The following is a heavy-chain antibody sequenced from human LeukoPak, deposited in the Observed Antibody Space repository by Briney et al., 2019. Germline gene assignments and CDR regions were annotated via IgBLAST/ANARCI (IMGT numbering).Heavy chain of an antibody. J-gene: IGHJ3*02. Sequence: ASVKVSCKASGGTFSSYAISWVRQAPGQGLEWMGWINPNSGGTNYAQKFQGRVTMTRDTSISTAYMELSRLRSDDTAVYYCARVYGDPRSAFDIWGQGTMVTVSS. V-gene: IGHV1-2*02. CDR3: ARVYGDPRSAFDI. CDR1: GGTFSSYA. D-gene: IGHD4-17*01. CDR2: INPNSGGT.